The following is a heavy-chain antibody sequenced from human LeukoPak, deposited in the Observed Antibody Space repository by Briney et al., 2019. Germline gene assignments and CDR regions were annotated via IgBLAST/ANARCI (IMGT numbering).Heavy chain of an antibody. V-gene: IGHV4-59*12. D-gene: IGHD2-15*01. J-gene: IGHJ4*02. CDR3: GRGLYSSGGSYYLY. CDR1: GGSISNYC. CDR2: IYYSGST. Sequence: SETLSLSCTVSGGSISNYCWRWIRQAPGKGLEWIGYIYYSGSTNYNPSLKSRVTISVDTSKNQFSLKLSSVTAADTAVYYCGRGLYSSGGSYYLYWGPVTLVTVSS.